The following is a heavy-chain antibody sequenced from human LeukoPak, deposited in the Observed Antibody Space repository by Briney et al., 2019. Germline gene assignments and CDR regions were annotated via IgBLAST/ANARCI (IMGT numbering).Heavy chain of an antibody. CDR1: GFTFSNYA. D-gene: IGHD1-1*01. CDR3: AKPYPTLTTSAVLDN. J-gene: IGHJ4*02. V-gene: IGHV3-30*18. CDR2: ISYDGNSQ. Sequence: GGTLRLSCAASGFTFSNYAIHWVRQAPGRGLEWVAAISYDGNSQHYGAPVKGRFTISRDNSKNTVYLQINTLRTDDAAIYYCAKPYPTLTTSAVLDNWGQGTLVTVSS.